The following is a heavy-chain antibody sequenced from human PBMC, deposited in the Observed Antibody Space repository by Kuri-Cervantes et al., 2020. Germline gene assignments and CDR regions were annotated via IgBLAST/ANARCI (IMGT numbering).Heavy chain of an antibody. V-gene: IGHV3-23*01. CDR3: AKEGDKTTVTIDY. CDR1: GFTFSTYW. Sequence: GESLKISCAASGFTFSTYWMSWVRQAPGKGLEWVSGILTSGSDNTYYAHSVKGRFTISRDNSKNTLYLQMNSLRAEDTAVYYCAKEGDKTTVTIDYWGQGTLVTVSS. D-gene: IGHD4-17*01. J-gene: IGHJ4*02. CDR2: ILTSGSDNT.